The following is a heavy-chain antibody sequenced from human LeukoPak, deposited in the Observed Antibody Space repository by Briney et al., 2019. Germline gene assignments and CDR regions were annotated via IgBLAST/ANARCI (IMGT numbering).Heavy chain of an antibody. CDR2: ISGSGGST. D-gene: IGHD2-21*02. J-gene: IGHJ4*02. Sequence: GGSLRLSCAASGFTFSSYAMSWVRQAPGKGLEWVSAISGSGGSTYYADSVKGRFTISRDNSKNTLYPQMNSLRAEDTAVYYCAKGATLIVVVTASDYWGQGTLVTVSS. CDR3: AKGATLIVVVTASDY. CDR1: GFTFSSYA. V-gene: IGHV3-23*01.